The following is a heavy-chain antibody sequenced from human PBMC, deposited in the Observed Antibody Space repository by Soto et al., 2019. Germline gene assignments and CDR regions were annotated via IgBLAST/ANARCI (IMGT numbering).Heavy chain of an antibody. D-gene: IGHD3-3*01. V-gene: IGHV3-23*01. CDR3: VKDRPYYYDFWSGFSYGLDV. CDR1: GFTFSSYA. J-gene: IGHJ6*02. CDR2: ISGSGGST. Sequence: SLRLSCAASGFTFSSYAMSWVRQAPGNGLEWVSAISGSGGSTYYADSVKGRFTISRDNSKNTLYRQMNSLRADDTAVYYCVKDRPYYYDFWSGFSYGLDVWGQGTTVTVSS.